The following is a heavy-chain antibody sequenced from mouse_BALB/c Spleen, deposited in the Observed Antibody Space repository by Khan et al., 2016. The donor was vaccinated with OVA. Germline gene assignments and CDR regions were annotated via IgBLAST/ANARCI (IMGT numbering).Heavy chain of an antibody. D-gene: IGHD1-1*01. J-gene: IGHJ2*01. V-gene: IGHV3-2*02. CDR2: ISYSGRT. CDR3: ASSVTISTVVATDFDY. Sequence: EVQLQESGPGLVNPSQSLSLTCTVTGYSITSDYAWNWIRQFPGNKLEWMGYISYSGRTSYNPSLKSRISITRDTSKNQVFLQLNSVTTEDTASYFCASSVTISTVVATDFDYWCQGTTLTVSS. CDR1: GYSITSDYA.